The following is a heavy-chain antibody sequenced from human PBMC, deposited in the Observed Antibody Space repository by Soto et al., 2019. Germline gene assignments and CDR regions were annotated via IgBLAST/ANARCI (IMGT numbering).Heavy chain of an antibody. D-gene: IGHD3-3*01. Sequence: GASVKVSCKASGYTFTSYGISWVRQAPGQGLEWMGWISAYNGNTNYAQKLQGRVTMTTDTSTSTAYMELRSLRSDDTAVYYCARCKLAWLSNWFDPWGQGTLVTVPS. CDR3: ARCKLAWLSNWFDP. J-gene: IGHJ5*02. CDR2: ISAYNGNT. V-gene: IGHV1-18*01. CDR1: GYTFTSYG.